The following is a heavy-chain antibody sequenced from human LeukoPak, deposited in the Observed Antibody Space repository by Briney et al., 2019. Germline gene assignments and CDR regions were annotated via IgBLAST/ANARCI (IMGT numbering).Heavy chain of an antibody. CDR2: IHYRGST. V-gene: IGHV4-61*01. Sequence: KPSETLSLTCTVSGYSISSGYYWGWIRQPPGKGLEWIGYIHYRGSTNYNPSLKSRVTISVDTSKNQFSLKLSSVTAADTAVYYCARTTEGGYTYGYFYYYYMDVWGKGTTVTISS. J-gene: IGHJ6*03. D-gene: IGHD5-18*01. CDR1: GYSISSGYY. CDR3: ARTTEGGYTYGYFYYYYMDV.